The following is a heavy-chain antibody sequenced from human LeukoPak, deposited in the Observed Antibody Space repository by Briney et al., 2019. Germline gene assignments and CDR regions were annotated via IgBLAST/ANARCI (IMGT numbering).Heavy chain of an antibody. J-gene: IGHJ4*02. D-gene: IGHD1-1*01. CDR3: ASNIATNFGY. V-gene: IGHV3-21*01. CDR1: GFTFSSYS. Sequence: ESGGSLRLSCAASGFTFSSYSMNWVRQAPGKGLEWVSSISSSSSYIYYADSVKGRFTISRDNAKNSLYLQMNSLRAEDTAVYYCASNIATNFGYWGQGTLVTVSS. CDR2: ISSSSSYI.